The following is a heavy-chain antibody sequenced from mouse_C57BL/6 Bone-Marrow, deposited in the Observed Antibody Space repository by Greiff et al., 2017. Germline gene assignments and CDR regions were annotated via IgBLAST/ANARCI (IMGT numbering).Heavy chain of an antibody. CDR3: AREGYGSSQFDY. J-gene: IGHJ3*01. CDR2: ISAGGSYT. V-gene: IGHV5-4*01. D-gene: IGHD1-1*01. CDR1: GFTFSSYA. Sequence: EVKLVESGGGLVKPGGSLKLSCAASGFTFSSYAMSWVRQTPEKRLEWVATISAGGSYTYYPDNVKGRFTISRDNAKNNLYLQMSHLKSEDTAMYYCAREGYGSSQFDYWGQGTLVTVSA.